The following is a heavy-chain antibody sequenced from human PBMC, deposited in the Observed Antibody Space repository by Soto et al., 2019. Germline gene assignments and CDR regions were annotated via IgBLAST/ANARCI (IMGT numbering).Heavy chain of an antibody. V-gene: IGHV5-51*01. CDR2: IYPGDSDT. CDR1: GYIFTSYW. J-gene: IGHJ6*02. CDR3: ASNTSIQKQEHSYYYGMDV. Sequence: PGESLKISCKGSGYIFTSYWIGWVRQMPGKGLEWMGIIYPGDSDTRYSPSFQGQVTISADKSISTAYLQWSSLKASDTAMYYCASNTSIQKQEHSYYYGMDVCGQXTTVTVSS. D-gene: IGHD5-18*01.